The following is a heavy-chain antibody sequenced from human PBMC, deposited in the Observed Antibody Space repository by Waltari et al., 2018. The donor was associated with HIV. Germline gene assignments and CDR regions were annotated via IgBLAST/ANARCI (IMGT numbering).Heavy chain of an antibody. CDR2: ISRCSNDI. CDR3: ERYTFRAVAGSLGAFAI. J-gene: IGHJ3*02. CDR1: GFTFSGYS. D-gene: IGHD6-19*01. Sequence: EVQLVESGGGLVKPGGFLRLSCAASGFTFSGYSMNWVRKAPGERVEGVTTISRCSNDIYGAAPVKGRFSISGENARTSVDLQMDNLRAEETAVYYCERYTFRAVAGSLGAFAIWGQGTMGTVSS. V-gene: IGHV3-21*06.